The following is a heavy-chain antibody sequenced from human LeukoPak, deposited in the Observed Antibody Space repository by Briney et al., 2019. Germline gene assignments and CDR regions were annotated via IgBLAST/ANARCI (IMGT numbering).Heavy chain of an antibody. CDR1: GFTFSSYG. V-gene: IGHV3-33*01. CDR2: IWYDGSNK. CDR3: ARDEAYGSGGDYYYYGMDV. D-gene: IGHD3-10*01. Sequence: GGSLRLSCAASGFTFSSYGMHWVRQAPGKGLEWVAVIWYDGSNKYYADSVKGRFTISRDNSKNTLYLQMNSLRAEDTAVYYCARDEAYGSGGDYYYYGMDVWGQGTTVTVSS. J-gene: IGHJ6*02.